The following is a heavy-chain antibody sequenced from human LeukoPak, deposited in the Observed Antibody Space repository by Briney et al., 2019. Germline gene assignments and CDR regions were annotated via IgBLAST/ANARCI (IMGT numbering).Heavy chain of an antibody. V-gene: IGHV3-23*01. CDR3: AKQLGYCSDGSCYFPY. CDR2: ISNNGGYT. Sequence: PGVSLRLSCAASGFTFSSSAMSWVRQAPGKGLEWVSAISNNGGYTYYADSVQGRFTISRDNSKSTLCLQMNSLRAEDTAVYYCAKQLGYCSDGSCYFPYWGQGTLVTVSS. J-gene: IGHJ4*02. D-gene: IGHD2-15*01. CDR1: GFTFSSSA.